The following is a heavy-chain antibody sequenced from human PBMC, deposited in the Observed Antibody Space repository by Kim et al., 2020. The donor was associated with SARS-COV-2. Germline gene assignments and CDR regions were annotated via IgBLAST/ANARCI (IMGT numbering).Heavy chain of an antibody. Sequence: GGSLRLSCAASGFTFDDYAMHWVRQAPGKGLEWVSLISGDGGSTYYADSVKGRFTISRDNSKNSLYLQMNSLRTEDTALYYCAKVGALELRGGFDYWGQGTLVTVSS. CDR3: AKVGALELRGGFDY. CDR2: ISGDGGST. CDR1: GFTFDDYA. D-gene: IGHD1-26*01. J-gene: IGHJ4*02. V-gene: IGHV3-43*02.